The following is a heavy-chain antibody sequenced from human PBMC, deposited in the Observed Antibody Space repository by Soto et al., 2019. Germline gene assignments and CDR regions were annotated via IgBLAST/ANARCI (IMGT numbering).Heavy chain of an antibody. D-gene: IGHD3-9*01. J-gene: IGHJ4*02. Sequence: GGSLRLSCAASGFTFSSYWMSWVRQAPGKGLEWVANIKQDGSEKYYVDSVKGRFTISRDNAKNSLYLQMNSLRAEDTAVYYCVREQADILTGYCDYWGQGTLVTVSS. CDR1: GFTFSSYW. CDR3: VREQADILTGYCDY. CDR2: IKQDGSEK. V-gene: IGHV3-7*01.